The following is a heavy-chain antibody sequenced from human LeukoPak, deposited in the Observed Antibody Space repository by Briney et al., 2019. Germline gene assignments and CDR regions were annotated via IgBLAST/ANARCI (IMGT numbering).Heavy chain of an antibody. D-gene: IGHD3-10*01. CDR2: IRYDGSDK. CDR1: GFTFSTYG. V-gene: IGHV3-30*02. J-gene: IGHJ6*03. Sequence: GGTLRLSCAASGFTFSTYGMHWVRQAPGKGLEWVAFIRYDGSDKYYADSVKGRFTISRDNSKNTLSLQMNSLRPDDTAVYYCTRAGGLVRGVHYYYYMDVWGKGTTVTISS. CDR3: TRAGGLVRGVHYYYYMDV.